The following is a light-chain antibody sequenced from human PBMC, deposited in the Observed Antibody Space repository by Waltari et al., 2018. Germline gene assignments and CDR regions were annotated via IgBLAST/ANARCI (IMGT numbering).Light chain of an antibody. CDR1: QSLSSW. V-gene: IGKV1-5*03. CDR2: KAS. CDR3: QQYNSYLYT. Sequence: DIQMTQSPSTLSASVGDRVPITCRASQSLSSWLAWYQQKPGKAPKLLIYKASSLESGVPSRFSGSGSGTEFTLTISSLQPDDFATYYCQQYNSYLYTFGQGTKLEIK. J-gene: IGKJ2*01.